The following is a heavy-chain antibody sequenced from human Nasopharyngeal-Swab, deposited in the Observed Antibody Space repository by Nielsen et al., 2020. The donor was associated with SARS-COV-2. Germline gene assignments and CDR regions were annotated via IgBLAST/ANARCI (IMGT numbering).Heavy chain of an antibody. V-gene: IGHV3-11*04. D-gene: IGHD5-12*01. CDR1: GFTFSDYY. CDR3: ARGSGDIVATITYYYGMDV. J-gene: IGHJ6*02. CDR2: ISSSGSTR. Sequence: GGSLRLSCAASGFTFSDYYMSWIRRAPGRGLEWVSYISSSGSTRYYADSVKGRFTISRDNAKNSLYLQMNSLRAEDTALYYCARGSGDIVATITYYYGMDVWGQGTTGTVSS.